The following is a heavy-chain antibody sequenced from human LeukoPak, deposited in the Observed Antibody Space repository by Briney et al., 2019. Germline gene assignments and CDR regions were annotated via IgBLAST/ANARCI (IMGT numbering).Heavy chain of an antibody. V-gene: IGHV3-33*01. CDR1: GFTFSSYG. Sequence: PGRSLRLSCAASGFTFSSYGMHWVRQAPGKGLEWVAVIWYDGSNKYYADSVKGRFTISRDNSKNTLYLQMNSLRAEDTAVYYRARGSYYYGRSFDYWGQGTLVTVSS. D-gene: IGHD3-10*01. J-gene: IGHJ4*02. CDR3: ARGSYYYGRSFDY. CDR2: IWYDGSNK.